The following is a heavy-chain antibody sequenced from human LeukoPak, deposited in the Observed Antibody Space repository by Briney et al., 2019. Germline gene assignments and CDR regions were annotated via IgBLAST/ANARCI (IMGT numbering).Heavy chain of an antibody. CDR3: AREMATIVNQFDY. J-gene: IGHJ4*02. V-gene: IGHV1-18*01. CDR2: ISPYSGNT. CDR1: GYTFTSYG. Sequence: ASVKVSCKASGYTFTSYGISWVRQAPGQGLEWMGWISPYSGNTNYAQKLQGRVTMTTDTSTTTAYMELRSLRSDDTAVYYCAREMATIVNQFDYWGQGTLVTVSS. D-gene: IGHD5-24*01.